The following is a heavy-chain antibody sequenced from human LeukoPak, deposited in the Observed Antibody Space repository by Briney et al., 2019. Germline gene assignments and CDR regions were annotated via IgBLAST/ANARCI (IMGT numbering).Heavy chain of an antibody. CDR3: AKDLAFTAGKEY. CDR2: ISGGNT. D-gene: IGHD2-15*01. Sequence: GGSLRLSCAASGFTFSTYAMSWVRQAPGKGLKWVSAISGGNTYYADSVKGRFTISRDNSKNTLYLQMNSLRAEDTAVYYCAKDLAFTAGKEYWGQGTLVTVSS. CDR1: GFTFSTYA. V-gene: IGHV3-23*01. J-gene: IGHJ4*02.